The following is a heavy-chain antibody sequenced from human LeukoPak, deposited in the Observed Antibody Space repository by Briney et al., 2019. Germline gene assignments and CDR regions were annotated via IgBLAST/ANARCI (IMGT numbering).Heavy chain of an antibody. CDR3: ARGPRWLQFLFDY. V-gene: IGHV4-39*07. Sequence: SETLSLTCTVSGVSISSSNSYWGWIRQPPGKGLEWIGSIYYSGSTYYNPSLKSRVTISVDTSKNQFSLKLSSVTAADTAVYYCARGPRWLQFLFDYWGQGTLVTVSS. D-gene: IGHD5-24*01. CDR2: IYYSGST. J-gene: IGHJ4*02. CDR1: GVSISSSNSY.